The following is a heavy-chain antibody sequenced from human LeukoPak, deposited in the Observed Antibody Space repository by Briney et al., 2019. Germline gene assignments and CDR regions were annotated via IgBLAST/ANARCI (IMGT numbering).Heavy chain of an antibody. CDR2: FDISGIT. J-gene: IGHJ6*02. V-gene: IGHV4-4*07. Sequence: PSETLSLTCTVSGASMTTYYWSWIRQPAGKGLEWIGRFDISGITIYNPSLRSRVTLSVDTSKNHFSLKLSSVTAADTAVYYCAGQLADLLMDVWGQGTTVTVSS. CDR1: GASMTTYY. D-gene: IGHD1-1*01. CDR3: AGQLADLLMDV.